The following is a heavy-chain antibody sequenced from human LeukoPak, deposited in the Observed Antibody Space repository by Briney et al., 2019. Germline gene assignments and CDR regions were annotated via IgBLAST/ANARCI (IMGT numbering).Heavy chain of an antibody. CDR1: GYTFTSYD. V-gene: IGHV1-8*01. CDR2: MNPNSGNT. D-gene: IGHD5-18*01. J-gene: IGHJ6*03. Sequence: ASVKVSFKASGYTFTSYDINWVRQATGQGLEWMGWMNPNSGNTGYAQKFQGRVTMTRNTSISTAYMELSSLRSEDTAVYYCARGGYSYGSRVYYYYYYMDVWGKGTTVTVSS. CDR3: ARGGYSYGSRVYYYYYYMDV.